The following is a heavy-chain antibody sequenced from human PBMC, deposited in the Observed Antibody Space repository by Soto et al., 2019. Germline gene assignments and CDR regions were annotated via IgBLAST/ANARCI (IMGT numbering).Heavy chain of an antibody. CDR3: ARAVGYYYGMDV. V-gene: IGHV1-18*01. CDR2: MNPNSGNT. J-gene: IGHJ6*02. CDR1: GYTFTSYD. Sequence: ASVKVSCKASGYTFTSYDINWVRQATGQGLEWMGWMNPNSGNTNYAQKLQGRVTMTTDTSTSTAYMELRSLRSDDTAVYYCARAVGYYYGMDVWGQGTTVTVSS. D-gene: IGHD6-19*01.